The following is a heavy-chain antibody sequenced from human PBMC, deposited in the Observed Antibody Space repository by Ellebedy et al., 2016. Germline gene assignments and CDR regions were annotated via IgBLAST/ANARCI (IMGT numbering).Heavy chain of an antibody. J-gene: IGHJ4*02. CDR2: ISVRGDTA. CDR3: AKDRDDAGDFVFDS. CDR1: GFTFSNYF. V-gene: IGHV3-23*01. Sequence: GGSLRLXXATSGFTFSNYFMTWIRQAPGKGLEWVSTISVRGDTAFSADSVRGRFTISRDDPKSTLYLQMNNLRAEDTAVYYCAKDRDDAGDFVFDSWGQGTLVTVSS. D-gene: IGHD4-17*01.